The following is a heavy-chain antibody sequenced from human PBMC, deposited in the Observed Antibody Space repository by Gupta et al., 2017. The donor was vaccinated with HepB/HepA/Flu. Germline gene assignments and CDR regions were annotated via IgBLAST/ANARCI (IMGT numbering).Heavy chain of an antibody. V-gene: IGHV3-23*04. J-gene: IGHJ6*03. D-gene: IGHD3-3*01. CDR2: ICSDMRQ. CDR3: AKDLWFWSGMDV. Sequence: EVQLVESGGDLVQPGGSLRLSCAVSGFTMGGNAMSWVLQAPGKGLEWVSGICSDMRQHYTDSVRGRFTISRDNSENRVYLQMNSLRVEDTAVYYCAKDLWFWSGMDVWGKGTTVTVSS. CDR1: GFTMGGNA.